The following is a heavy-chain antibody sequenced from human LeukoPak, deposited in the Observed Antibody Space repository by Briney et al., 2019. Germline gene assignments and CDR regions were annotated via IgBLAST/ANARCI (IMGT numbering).Heavy chain of an antibody. CDR2: ADSRGST. V-gene: IGHV4-59*01. CDR1: GGTITGYH. CDR3: ARVGSGYHFDY. J-gene: IGHJ4*02. D-gene: IGHD5-12*01. Sequence: SETLSDTCAVSGGTITGYHWSWIRQPPGKGLDWIGYADSRGSTLYNPSLKSRVAISVDTSQRQLSLRLISVTAADTAVYYCARVGSGYHFDYWGQGTLVAVSS.